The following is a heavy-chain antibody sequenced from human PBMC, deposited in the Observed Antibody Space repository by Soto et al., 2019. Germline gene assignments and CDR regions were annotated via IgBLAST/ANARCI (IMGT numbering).Heavy chain of an antibody. CDR3: ARGWGLVS. V-gene: IGHV1-69*06. CDR1: GGSLTSYP. D-gene: IGHD3-16*01. Sequence: QMDQSGAEVRKPGSSVKVSCKPSGGSLTSYPMAWVRQAPGQGFEWMGGIIPIHGTTEYAQKFQGRVTITADKSTNRATLELTGLTSEDTAVYYCARGWGLVSWGQGTLVTVSS. J-gene: IGHJ4*02. CDR2: IIPIHGTT.